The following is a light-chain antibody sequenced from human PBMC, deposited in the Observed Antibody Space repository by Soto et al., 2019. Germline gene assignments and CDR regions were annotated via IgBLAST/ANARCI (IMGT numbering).Light chain of an antibody. CDR1: SSNIGNNY. CDR2: ENN. V-gene: IGLV1-51*02. J-gene: IGLJ1*01. Sequence: QSALTQPPSVSAAPGQKVTISCSGSSSNIGNNYVSWYQQLPGTAPKLLIYENNKRPSGIPDRFSGSKSGTSATLGITGLQTGDEADYYCGTWDSSLSAKVFGTGNKVTVL. CDR3: GTWDSSLSAKV.